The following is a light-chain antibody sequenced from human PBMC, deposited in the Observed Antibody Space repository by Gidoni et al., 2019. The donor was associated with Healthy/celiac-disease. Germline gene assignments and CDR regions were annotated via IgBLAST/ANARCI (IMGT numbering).Light chain of an antibody. CDR2: GAS. CDR3: QQYGSSPLFT. J-gene: IGKJ3*01. CDR1: QSVSSSY. Sequence: EIVLTQSPGTLSLSPGERATLPCRASQSVSSSYLAWYQQKPGQAPRLLIYGASSRATGIPDRCSGSGSGTDFTLTISRLEPEDFAVYYCQQYGSSPLFTFXPXTKVDIK. V-gene: IGKV3-20*01.